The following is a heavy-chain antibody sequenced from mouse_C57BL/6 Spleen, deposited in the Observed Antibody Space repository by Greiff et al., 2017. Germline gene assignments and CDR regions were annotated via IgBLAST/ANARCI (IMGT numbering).Heavy chain of an antibody. CDR2: INPSTGGT. V-gene: IGHV1-42*01. J-gene: IGHJ4*01. CDR1: GYSFTGYY. Sequence: EVMLVESGPELVKPGASVKISCKASGYSFTGYYMNWVKQSPEKSLEWIGEINPSTGGTTYNQKFKAKATLTVDKSSSTAYMQLKSLTSEDSAVYYCASPITTTYYYAMDYWGQGTSVTVSS. CDR3: ASPITTTYYYAMDY. D-gene: IGHD1-1*01.